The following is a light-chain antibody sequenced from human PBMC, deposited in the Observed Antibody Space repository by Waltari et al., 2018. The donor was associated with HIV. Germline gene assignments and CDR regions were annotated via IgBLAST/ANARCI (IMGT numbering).Light chain of an antibody. CDR1: QGISSY. CDR3: QQRNSYPIP. V-gene: IGKV1-9*01. J-gene: IGKJ5*01. CDR2: AAA. Sequence: DIQLSQSPSFLSASVGDRVTITCRASQGISSYLAWYQQKPGKAPKLLIFAAATLQSGVPSRFSGSGAVAEFTLTSSSLQPEDFAAYCGQQRNSYPIPFGQGTRLEIK.